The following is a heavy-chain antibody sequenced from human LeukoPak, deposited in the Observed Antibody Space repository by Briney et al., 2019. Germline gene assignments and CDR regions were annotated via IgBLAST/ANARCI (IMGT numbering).Heavy chain of an antibody. Sequence: PSETLSLTCTVSGGSISPYYWSWIRQTPGKGLEWIGYILYSGATTNYNPSLKSRVTISVDTSKNQFSLKLSSVTAADTAVYYCARVGDWNDLVYWGQGTLVTVSS. CDR2: ILYSGATT. J-gene: IGHJ4*02. CDR1: GGSISPYY. CDR3: ARVGDWNDLVY. V-gene: IGHV4-59*01. D-gene: IGHD1-1*01.